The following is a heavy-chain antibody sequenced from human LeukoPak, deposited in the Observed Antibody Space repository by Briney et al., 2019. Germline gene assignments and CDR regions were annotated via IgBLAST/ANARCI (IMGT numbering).Heavy chain of an antibody. D-gene: IGHD1-26*01. J-gene: IGHJ4*02. CDR2: IYNGGNT. Sequence: SETLSLTCTVSGVSINTYYASWIRQAPGKGLEFIGFIYNGGNTNYNPSLKSRATLSVDTSNNQFSLRLTSVTAADTAMYYCAAGPWELDFWGQGTLVTVSS. CDR3: AAGPWELDF. V-gene: IGHV4-4*09. CDR1: GVSINTYY.